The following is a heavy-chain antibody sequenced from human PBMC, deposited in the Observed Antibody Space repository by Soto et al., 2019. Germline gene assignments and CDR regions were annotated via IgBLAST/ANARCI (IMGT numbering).Heavy chain of an antibody. Sequence: ASVKVSCKTSGYTFTNYAIHWVRQAPGQRLEWMGWINADNGNTKYSQKFQGRITITRDTSASTAYMELSSLRSEDTAVYYCARDGRADNYGDYMDYSGQVSLVTVSS. CDR3: ARDGRADNYGDYMDY. CDR1: GYTFTNYA. J-gene: IGHJ4*02. V-gene: IGHV1-3*01. CDR2: INADNGNT. D-gene: IGHD4-17*01.